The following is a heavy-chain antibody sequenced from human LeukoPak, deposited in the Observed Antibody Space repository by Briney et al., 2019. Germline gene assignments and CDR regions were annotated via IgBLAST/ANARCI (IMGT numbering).Heavy chain of an antibody. CDR1: GFTFSSYA. Sequence: PGGSLRLSCAASGFTFSSYAMSWVRQAPGKGLEWVSTICGSGLSTYYADSVKGRFTISRDNSNNTLYLLMNSLRVEDTAVYYCAKSRVAVAAPRNWFDPWGQGTLVTVSS. V-gene: IGHV3-23*01. CDR2: ICGSGLST. CDR3: AKSRVAVAAPRNWFDP. J-gene: IGHJ5*02. D-gene: IGHD6-19*01.